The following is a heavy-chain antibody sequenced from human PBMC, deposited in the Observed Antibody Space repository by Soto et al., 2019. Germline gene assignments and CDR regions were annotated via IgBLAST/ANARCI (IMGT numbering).Heavy chain of an antibody. J-gene: IGHJ6*02. Sequence: PGGSLRLSCAGSGFTFSGFGMHWVRQAPGKGLEWVAVISYDGNNEYYADSVKGRFTISRDNSKNTLYLQMNSLRAEDTAVYYCAKETQYYDFWSGYWGPDYYYYYGMDVWGQGTTVTVSS. CDR3: AKETQYYDFWSGYWGPDYYYYYGMDV. CDR1: GFTFSGFG. D-gene: IGHD3-3*01. V-gene: IGHV3-30*18. CDR2: ISYDGNNE.